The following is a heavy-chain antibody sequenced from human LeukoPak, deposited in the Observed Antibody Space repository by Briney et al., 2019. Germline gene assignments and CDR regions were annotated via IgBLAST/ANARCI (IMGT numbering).Heavy chain of an antibody. CDR2: ISSSGSTI. CDR1: GFTFSDYY. D-gene: IGHD3-10*01. J-gene: IGHJ5*02. CDR3: AREVGLWFGELSSFAYNWFDP. V-gene: IGHV3-11*04. Sequence: GGSLRLSCAASGFTFSDYYMSWIRQAPEKGLEWVSYISSSGSTIYYADSVKGRFTISRDNAKNSLYLQMNSLRAEDTAVYYCAREVGLWFGELSSFAYNWFDPWGQGTLVTVSS.